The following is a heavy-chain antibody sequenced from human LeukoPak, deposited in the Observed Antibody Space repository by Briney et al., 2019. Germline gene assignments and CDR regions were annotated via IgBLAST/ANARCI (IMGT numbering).Heavy chain of an antibody. CDR3: ARDLSSYYFDY. J-gene: IGHJ4*02. D-gene: IGHD3-16*02. Sequence: PGGSLRLSCAASGFTFSSYGMHWVRQAPGKGLEWVAVIWYDGSNKYYADSVKGRFTISRDNSKNTLYLQMNSLRAEDTAVYYCARDLSSYYFDYWGQGTLVTVSS. V-gene: IGHV3-33*01. CDR1: GFTFSSYG. CDR2: IWYDGSNK.